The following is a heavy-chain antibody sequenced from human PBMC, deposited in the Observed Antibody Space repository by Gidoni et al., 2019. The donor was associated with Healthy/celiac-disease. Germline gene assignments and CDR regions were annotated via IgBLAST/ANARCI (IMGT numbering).Heavy chain of an antibody. CDR2: IRYDGSNK. D-gene: IGHD5-18*01. CDR1: GFTFSSYG. CDR3: AKSRGYSYALYYFDY. V-gene: IGHV3-30*02. Sequence: QVQLVESGGGVVQPGGSLRLSCAASGFTFSSYGMHWVRQAPGKGLEWVAFIRYDGSNKYYADSVKGRFTISRDNSKNTLYLQMNSLRAEDTAVYYCAKSRGYSYALYYFDYWGQGTLVTVSS. J-gene: IGHJ4*02.